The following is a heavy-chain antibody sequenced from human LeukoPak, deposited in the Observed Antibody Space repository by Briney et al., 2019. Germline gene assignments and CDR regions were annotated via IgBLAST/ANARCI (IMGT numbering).Heavy chain of an antibody. D-gene: IGHD5-18*01. V-gene: IGHV4-34*01. CDR1: GGSFSGYY. Sequence: SETLSLTCAVYGGSFSGYYWSWIRQPPGKGLEWIGEINHSGSTNYNPSLKSRVTISVDTPKNQFSLKLSSVTAADTAVYYCARVKYSYGYSDYWGQGTLVTVSP. J-gene: IGHJ4*02. CDR3: ARVKYSYGYSDY. CDR2: INHSGST.